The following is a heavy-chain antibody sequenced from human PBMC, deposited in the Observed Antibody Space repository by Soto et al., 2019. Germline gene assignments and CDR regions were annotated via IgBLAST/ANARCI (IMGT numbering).Heavy chain of an antibody. D-gene: IGHD3-22*01. CDR2: ISYSAKT. CDR3: TRGAGAPWVRFDS. CDR1: GYSITSGFY. Sequence: SETLSLTCGVSGYSITSGFYWGWVRQSPGKGLEWIGSISYSAKTFYNPSLAGRLSIAVDTSMNQFSLRLTSVTAADTALYYCTRGAGAPWVRFDSWGQGTLVTVSS. V-gene: IGHV4-38-2*01. J-gene: IGHJ4*02.